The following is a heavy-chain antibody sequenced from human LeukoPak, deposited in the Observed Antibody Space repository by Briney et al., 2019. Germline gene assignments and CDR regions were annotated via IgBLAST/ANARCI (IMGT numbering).Heavy chain of an antibody. CDR1: GFTFSSYS. Sequence: GGSLRPSCAASGFTFSSYSMSWVRQAPGKGLEWVSSISSSSSYIYYADSVKGRFTISRDNAKNSLYLQMNSLRAEDTAVYYCARESYGSGSFDAFGIWGQGTMVTVSS. D-gene: IGHD3-10*01. V-gene: IGHV3-21*01. J-gene: IGHJ3*02. CDR2: ISSSSSYI. CDR3: ARESYGSGSFDAFGI.